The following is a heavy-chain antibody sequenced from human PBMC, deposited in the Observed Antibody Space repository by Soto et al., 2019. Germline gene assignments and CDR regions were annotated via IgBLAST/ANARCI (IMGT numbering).Heavy chain of an antibody. Sequence: EVQLVESGGDLVKPGGSLRLSCAASGFTFTDAWMNWVRQAPGKGPEWVGRIKGKSHGGTTDYAAPVKGRFTIARDDSKNTLYLQMNNLKTGDTAVYYCPAGIVEDTNGMDVWGQGTTVTVSS. V-gene: IGHV3-15*07. CDR3: PAGIVEDTNGMDV. D-gene: IGHD1-26*01. J-gene: IGHJ6*02. CDR1: GFTFTDAW. CDR2: IKGKSHGGTT.